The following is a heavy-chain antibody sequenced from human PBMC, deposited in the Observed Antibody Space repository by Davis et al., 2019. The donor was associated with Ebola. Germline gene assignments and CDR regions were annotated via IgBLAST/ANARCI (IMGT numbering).Heavy chain of an antibody. V-gene: IGHV3-11*01. CDR3: AREGGSSHFDF. Sequence: GESLKISCAASGFTFSDYYMTWIRQAPGKGLEWVSHISSSASTEDYTDSVKGRFTISRDNAKNSLFLQMNSLRAEDTAVYYCAREGGSSHFDFWGQGTLVTVSS. D-gene: IGHD1-26*01. CDR1: GFTFSDYY. CDR2: ISSSASTE. J-gene: IGHJ4*02.